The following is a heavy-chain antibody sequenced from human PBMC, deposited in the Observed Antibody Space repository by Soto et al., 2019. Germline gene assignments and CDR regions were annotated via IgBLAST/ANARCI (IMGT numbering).Heavy chain of an antibody. CDR3: ARDAPPDDY. J-gene: IGHJ4*02. CDR1: GFTFSSYS. V-gene: IGHV3-48*01. Sequence: PRLSFAASGFTFSSYSMNWVRQAPGKGLEWVSYISSSSSTIYYADSVKGRFTISRDNAKNSLYLQMNSLRAEDTAVYYCARDAPPDDYWGQGTLVTVSS. CDR2: ISSSSSTI.